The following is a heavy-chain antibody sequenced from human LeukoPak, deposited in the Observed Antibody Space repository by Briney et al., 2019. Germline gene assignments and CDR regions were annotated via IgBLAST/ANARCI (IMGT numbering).Heavy chain of an antibody. CDR2: ISSSSSYI. J-gene: IGHJ6*02. CDR3: AREQGYYYDFGYYYGMDV. CDR1: GFTFSSYS. Sequence: EGSLRLSCAASGFTFSSYSMNWVRQAPGKGLEWVSSISSSSSYIYYADSVKGRFTISRDNAKNSLYLQMNSLRAEDTAVYYCAREQGYYYDFGYYYGMDVWGQGTTVTVSS. D-gene: IGHD3-22*01. V-gene: IGHV3-21*01.